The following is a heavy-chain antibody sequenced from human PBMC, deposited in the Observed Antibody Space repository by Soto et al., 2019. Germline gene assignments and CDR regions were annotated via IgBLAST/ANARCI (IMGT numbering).Heavy chain of an antibody. CDR1: GESISSSSYY. CDR3: ARQRTTVVTQAYFDH. CDR2: IYYSGRT. J-gene: IGHJ4*02. D-gene: IGHD2-21*02. Sequence: ETLSLTCIVSGESISSSSYYWGWIRQPPGKGLEWIGSIYYSGRTYYNPPFKSRVTISIDTSKNQFSLKLSSVTATDTAVYYCARQRTTVVTQAYFDHWGQGALVTVSS. V-gene: IGHV4-39*01.